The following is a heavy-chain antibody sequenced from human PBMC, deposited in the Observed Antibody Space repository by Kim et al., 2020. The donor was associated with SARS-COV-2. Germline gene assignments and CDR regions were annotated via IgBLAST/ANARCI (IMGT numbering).Heavy chain of an antibody. CDR2: IRSKANSYTT. V-gene: IGHV3-73*01. J-gene: IGHJ3*02. CDR1: GFTFSGSA. CDR3: TRVSGTTLAFWDTFD. D-gene: IGHD1-7*01. Sequence: GGSLRLSCAASGFTFSGSAMHWVRQASGKGLEWVGRIRSKANSYTTTDAVSGKGRITSSRDDSTTTAYLKMNSVKTEDTAVYECTRVSGTTLAFWDTFD.